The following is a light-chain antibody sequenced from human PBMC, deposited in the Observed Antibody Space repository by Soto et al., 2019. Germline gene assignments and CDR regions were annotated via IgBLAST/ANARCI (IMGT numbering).Light chain of an antibody. CDR1: QNVSSDY. CDR2: GIF. J-gene: IGKJ2*01. CDR3: QHFGGSPRT. V-gene: IGKV3-20*01. Sequence: ETVLTQSPGTVSLSPGERATLSCTTSQNVSSDYLAWYQQKPGQAPRLLIYGIFNRATGIPDRFSGSGSGTDFTLTICGLEPEDSAVYYCQHFGGSPRTFGPGTKVEI.